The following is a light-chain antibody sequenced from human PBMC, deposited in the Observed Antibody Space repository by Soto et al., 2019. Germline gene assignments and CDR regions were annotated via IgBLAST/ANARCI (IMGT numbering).Light chain of an antibody. V-gene: IGLV2-14*01. Sequence: QSVLTQPASVSGSPGQSITISCTGTSSDVGGYNYVSWYQQHPGKAPKLMIYAVSNRPSGVSNRFSGSKSGNTASLTISGLQAEDEADYYCSSYTSSSTLHVFGTGTKVTVL. CDR2: AVS. CDR1: SSDVGGYNY. CDR3: SSYTSSSTLHV. J-gene: IGLJ1*01.